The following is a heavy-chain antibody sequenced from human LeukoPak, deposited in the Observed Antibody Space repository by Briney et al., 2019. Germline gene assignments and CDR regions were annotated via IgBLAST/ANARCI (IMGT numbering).Heavy chain of an antibody. Sequence: SETLPLTCTVSGGSSSSSSYYWGWIRQPPVKGLEWIGSIYYSWSTYYNPSLKSRVTISVDTSKNQFSLKLSSVTAADTAVYYCARSVPAATAPLDYWGQGTLVTVSS. J-gene: IGHJ4*02. CDR1: GGSSSSSSYY. CDR2: IYYSWST. V-gene: IGHV4-39*01. CDR3: ARSVPAATAPLDY. D-gene: IGHD2-2*01.